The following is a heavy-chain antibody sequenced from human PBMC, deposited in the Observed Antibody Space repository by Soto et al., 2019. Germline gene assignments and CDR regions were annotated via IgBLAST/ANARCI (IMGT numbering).Heavy chain of an antibody. CDR1: GGSVSSGSYY. CDR2: IYYSGST. V-gene: IGHV4-61*01. CDR3: AAGGGLPRYY. Sequence: SETLSLTCTVSGGSVSSGSYYWSWIRQPPGKGLEWIGYIYYSGSTNYNPSLKNRVTISVDRSKNQFSLKLRSVTAADTAVYYCAAGGGLPRYYWGQGTLVTVSS. J-gene: IGHJ4*02. D-gene: IGHD5-12*01.